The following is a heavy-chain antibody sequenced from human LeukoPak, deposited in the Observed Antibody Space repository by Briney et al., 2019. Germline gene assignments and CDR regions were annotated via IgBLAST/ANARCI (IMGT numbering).Heavy chain of an antibody. V-gene: IGHV3-30*02. CDR2: IRSDGTDK. D-gene: IGHD3-22*01. CDR3: AKDGDTGGYSYFDY. J-gene: IGHJ4*02. Sequence: GGSLTLSCGASGFTFSTYGMHWVRQPPGKGLEWVAFIRSDGTDKYYVDSVKGRFTISRDNSKNTLYLQMNSLRPEDTALYYCAKDGDTGGYSYFDYWGQGTLVTVSS. CDR1: GFTFSTYG.